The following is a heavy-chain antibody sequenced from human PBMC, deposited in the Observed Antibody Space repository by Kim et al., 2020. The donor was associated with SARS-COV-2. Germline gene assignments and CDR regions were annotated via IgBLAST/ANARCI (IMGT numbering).Heavy chain of an antibody. J-gene: IGHJ4*02. CDR2: ISAYNGNT. CDR1: GYTFTSYG. Sequence: ASVKVSCKASGYTFTSYGISWVRQAPGQGLEWMGWISAYNGNTNYAQKLQGRVTMTTDTSTSTAYMELRSLRSDDTAVYYCARAGWGLRKTAMVQLWFGDYWGQGTLVTVSS. V-gene: IGHV1-18*04. CDR3: ARAGWGLRKTAMVQLWFGDY. D-gene: IGHD5-18*01.